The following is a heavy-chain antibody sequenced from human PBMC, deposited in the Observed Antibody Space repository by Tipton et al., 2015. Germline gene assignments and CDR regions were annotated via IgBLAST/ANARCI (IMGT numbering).Heavy chain of an antibody. V-gene: IGHV4-39*01. CDR2: IYYSGST. J-gene: IGHJ4*02. D-gene: IGHD2-15*01. Sequence: TLSLTCTVSGGSVSTSSYYWGWIRQPPGKGLEWIGHIYYSGSTHYNASLKSRVTISVDTSKNQVSLKLSSVTAADTAVYYCATSVLAAPFDSWGQGTLVTVSS. CDR3: ATSVLAAPFDS. CDR1: GGSVSTSSYY.